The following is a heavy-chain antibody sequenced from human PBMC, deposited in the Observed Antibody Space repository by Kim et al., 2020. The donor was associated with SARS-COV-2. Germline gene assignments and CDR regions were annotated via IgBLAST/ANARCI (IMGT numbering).Heavy chain of an antibody. Sequence: GESLKISCAVSGFTFSSNYMHWVRQAPGKGLEWVAIISNDGSYKYYGDSVKGRFTISRDNSENILNLQMNSLKTEDTAVYYCAKDRSSSWAFDYWGQGTLVSVSS. CDR2: ISNDGSYK. CDR1: GFTFSSNY. CDR3: AKDRSSSWAFDY. V-gene: IGHV3-30*18. J-gene: IGHJ4*02. D-gene: IGHD6-13*01.